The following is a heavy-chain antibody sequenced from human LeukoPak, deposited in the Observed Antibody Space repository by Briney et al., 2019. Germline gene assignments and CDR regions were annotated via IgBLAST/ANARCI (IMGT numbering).Heavy chain of an antibody. CDR1: GGSFSGYY. CDR2: INHSGST. V-gene: IGHV4-34*01. Sequence: SETLSLTCAVYGGSFSGYYWSWIRQPPGKGLEWIGEINHSGSTNYNPSLKSRVTISVDTSKNQFSLKLSSVTAADTAVYYCARVWILRMEGLYSSGRLGMDVWGKGTTVTVSS. D-gene: IGHD3-22*01. CDR3: ARVWILRMEGLYSSGRLGMDV. J-gene: IGHJ6*03.